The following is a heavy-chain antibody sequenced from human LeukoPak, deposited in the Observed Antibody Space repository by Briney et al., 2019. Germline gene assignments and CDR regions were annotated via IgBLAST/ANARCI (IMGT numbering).Heavy chain of an antibody. CDR2: IKSKIDGGTT. CDR1: GFTFSNAW. Sequence: PGGSLRLSCAASGFTFSNAWMSWVRQAPGKGLEWVGRIKSKIDGGTTNYAAPVKGRFTISRDDSKNTLYLQMNSLKTEDTAVYYCTTLYGGTLDAFDIWGQGTMVTVSS. J-gene: IGHJ3*02. CDR3: TTLYGGTLDAFDI. D-gene: IGHD4-23*01. V-gene: IGHV3-15*01.